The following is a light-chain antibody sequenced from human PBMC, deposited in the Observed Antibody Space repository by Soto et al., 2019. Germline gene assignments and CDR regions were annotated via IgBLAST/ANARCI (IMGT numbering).Light chain of an antibody. CDR3: QQRSNWPPLYT. V-gene: IGKV3-11*01. Sequence: ELVLTQSPATLSLSTGERATLSCRASQSVSSYLAWYQQKPGQAPRLLIYDASNRATGIPARFSGSGSGTDFTLTISSLEPEDFAVYYCQQRSNWPPLYTFGQGTKVDIK. CDR2: DAS. CDR1: QSVSSY. J-gene: IGKJ2*01.